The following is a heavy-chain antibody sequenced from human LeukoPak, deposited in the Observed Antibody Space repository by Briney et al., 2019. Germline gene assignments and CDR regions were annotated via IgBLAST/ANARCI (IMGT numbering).Heavy chain of an antibody. Sequence: SGTLSLTCTVSGGSIISSSYYWGWIRQPPGKGLGWIGSIYYSGSTYYNPSLKSRVTISVDTSKNQFSLKLSSVTAADTAVYYCARHPIFGQGHYMDVWGKGTTVTVSS. CDR3: ARHPIFGQGHYMDV. V-gene: IGHV4-39*01. D-gene: IGHD3-3*01. CDR2: IYYSGST. CDR1: GGSIISSSYY. J-gene: IGHJ6*03.